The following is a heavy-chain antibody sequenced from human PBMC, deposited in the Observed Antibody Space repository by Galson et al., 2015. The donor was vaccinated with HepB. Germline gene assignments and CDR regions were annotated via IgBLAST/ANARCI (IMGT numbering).Heavy chain of an antibody. J-gene: IGHJ6*02. V-gene: IGHV1-46*01. CDR1: GFTFTRFY. CDR2: IKPSDGGT. CDR3: ARESNGALDV. Sequence: SVKVSCKASGFTFTRFYMHWVRQAPGQGLEWMGVIKPSDGGTNYAQKFQGRVTMTRDTSTSTLYMELSSLRSEDAAIYYCARESNGALDVWGQGTTVTVAS. D-gene: IGHD2-8*01.